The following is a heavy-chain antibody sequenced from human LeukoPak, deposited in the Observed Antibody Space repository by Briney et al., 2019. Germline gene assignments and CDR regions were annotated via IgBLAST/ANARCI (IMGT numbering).Heavy chain of an antibody. CDR2: IIPIFGTA. V-gene: IGHV1-69*05. Sequence: SVKVSCKASGGTFSSYAISWVRQAPGQGLEWMGGIIPIFGTANYAQKFQGRVTITTDESTSTAYMELSSLRSEDTAVYYCARGPVTYYYDSSGYPNDAFDIWGQGTMVTVSS. CDR1: GGTFSSYA. CDR3: ARGPVTYYYDSSGYPNDAFDI. J-gene: IGHJ3*02. D-gene: IGHD3-22*01.